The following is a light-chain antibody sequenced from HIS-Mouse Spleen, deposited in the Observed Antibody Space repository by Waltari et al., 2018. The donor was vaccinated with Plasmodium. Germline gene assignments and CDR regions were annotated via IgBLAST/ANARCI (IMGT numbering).Light chain of an antibody. CDR3: YSTDSSGNHRV. V-gene: IGLV3-10*01. J-gene: IGLJ3*02. CDR1: ALPKKY. CDR2: HDS. Sequence: SYELTQPPSVSVSPGQTARITCPGDALPKKYAYWYQQKSGQAPVLVIYHDSERPSGIPDRCSGASSGTMATLAISGAQVEDEADYYCYSTDSSGNHRVFGGGTKLTVL.